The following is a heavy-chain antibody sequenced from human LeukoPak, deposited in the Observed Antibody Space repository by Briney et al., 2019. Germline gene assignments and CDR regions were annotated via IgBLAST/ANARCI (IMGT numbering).Heavy chain of an antibody. CDR3: ARRNFSYWYFDL. D-gene: IGHD3-3*01. J-gene: IGHJ2*01. CDR1: GYSISSGYY. V-gene: IGHV4-38-2*01. Sequence: PSETLSLTCAVSGYSISSGYYWGWIRQPPGKGLEWIGGIFHSGSTYYNPFLKSRVTISVDTSKNQFSLKLSSVTAADTAVYYCARRNFSYWYFDLWGRGTLVIVSS. CDR2: IFHSGST.